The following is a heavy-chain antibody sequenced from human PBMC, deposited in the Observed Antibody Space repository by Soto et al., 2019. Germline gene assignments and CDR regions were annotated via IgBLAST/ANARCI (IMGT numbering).Heavy chain of an antibody. J-gene: IGHJ4*01. CDR1: GFTFSNAW. D-gene: IGHD3-3*01. Sequence: GGSLRLSCAASGFTFSNAWMNWVRQAPGKGLEWVGRIKSKTDGGTTDYAAPVKGRFTISRDDSKNTLYLQMNSLKTEDTAVYYCTTLPFYYDFWSGYYNKGNALDYWGHGTLVTVSS. V-gene: IGHV3-15*07. CDR3: TTLPFYYDFWSGYYNKGNALDY. CDR2: IKSKTDGGTT.